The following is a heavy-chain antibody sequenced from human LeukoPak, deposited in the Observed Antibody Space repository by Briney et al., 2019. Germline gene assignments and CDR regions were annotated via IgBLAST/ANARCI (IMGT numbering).Heavy chain of an antibody. V-gene: IGHV3-33*01. CDR1: GFTFSSYG. D-gene: IGHD2-15*01. J-gene: IGHJ4*02. Sequence: PGGSLGLSCAASGFTFSSYGMHWVRQAPGKGLEWVAVIWYDGSNKYYADSVKGRFTISRDNSKNSLYLQMNSLRDEDTAVYYCARDPTYCSGGSCYFVLFVDWGQGTLVTVSS. CDR2: IWYDGSNK. CDR3: ARDPTYCSGGSCYFVLFVD.